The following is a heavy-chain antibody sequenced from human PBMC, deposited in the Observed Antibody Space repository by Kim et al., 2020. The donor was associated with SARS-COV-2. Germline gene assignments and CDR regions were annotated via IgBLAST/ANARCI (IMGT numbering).Heavy chain of an antibody. V-gene: IGHV4-31*03. CDR2: IDYSGST. CDR3: VRGRRDGYNYFDY. J-gene: IGHJ4*02. Sequence: TLSLTCTVSGASISSGGYYWSWIRQHQGKGLEWIAYIDYSGSTDDNPSVKSRLIISLDKSKNQISLKLSSVTAADTAVYYFVRGRRDGYNYFDYWGQGTLVTVSS. CDR1: GASISSGGYY. D-gene: IGHD5-12*01.